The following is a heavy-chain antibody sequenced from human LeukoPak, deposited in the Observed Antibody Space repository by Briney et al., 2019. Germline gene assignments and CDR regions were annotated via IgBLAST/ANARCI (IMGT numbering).Heavy chain of an antibody. J-gene: IGHJ4*02. CDR2: ISSSSSYI. D-gene: IGHD2-15*01. CDR3: ARGALVVVAATRNDY. CDR1: GFTFSSYS. Sequence: GGSLRLSCAASGFTFSSYSMNWVRQAPGKGLEWVSSISSSSSYIYYADSVEGRFTISRDNAKNSLYLQMNSLRAEDTAVYYCARGALVVVAATRNDYWGQGTLVTVSS. V-gene: IGHV3-21*01.